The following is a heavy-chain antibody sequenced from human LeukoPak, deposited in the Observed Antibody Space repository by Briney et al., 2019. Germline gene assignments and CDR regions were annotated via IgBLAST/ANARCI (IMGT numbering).Heavy chain of an antibody. CDR3: VSFYETY. J-gene: IGHJ4*02. V-gene: IGHV3-74*01. CDR2: INSDGSWT. CDR1: GNYW. Sequence: GGSLRLSCAASGNYWMHWVRQAPEKGLVWVSHINSDGSWTSYADSVKGRFTISKDNAKNTVYLQMSSLRAEDTAVYYCVSFYETYWGRGTLVTVSS. D-gene: IGHD2/OR15-2a*01.